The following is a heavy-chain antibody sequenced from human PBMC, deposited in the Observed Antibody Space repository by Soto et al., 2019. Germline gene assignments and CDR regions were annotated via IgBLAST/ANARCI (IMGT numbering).Heavy chain of an antibody. V-gene: IGHV3-23*01. Sequence: EVQVLESGGDLVQPGGSLRLTCAVSGFTFTTSSINWVRQAPGKGLECVSSISGNGYTTYYADSVTGRFTISTDNSKSTVFLQMNSLRVEDTALYYCAKGVEHSTADAFETWGQGTMVTVSS. CDR2: ISGNGYTT. D-gene: IGHD5-18*01. CDR1: GFTFTTSS. CDR3: AKGVEHSTADAFET. J-gene: IGHJ3*02.